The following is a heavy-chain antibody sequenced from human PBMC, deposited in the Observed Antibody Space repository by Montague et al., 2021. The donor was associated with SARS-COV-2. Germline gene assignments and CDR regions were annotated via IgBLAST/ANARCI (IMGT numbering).Heavy chain of an antibody. CDR3: ARQRRYQLPITIFGVVMADALAL. CDR1: GGSISSYD. V-gene: IGHV4-59*08. J-gene: IGHJ3*01. D-gene: IGHD3-3*01. CDR2: IYYSGSS. Sequence: SETLSLTCTVSGGSISSYDWSWIRQPPGKGLEWIGYIYYSGSSNYNSSLKSRVTISVDTFKNQFSLKLSSVTAADTAVYYCARQRRYQLPITIFGVVMADALALWGQGTLVTVSS.